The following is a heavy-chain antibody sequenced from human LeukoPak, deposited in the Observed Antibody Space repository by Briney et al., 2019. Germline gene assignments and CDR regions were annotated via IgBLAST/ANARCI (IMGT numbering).Heavy chain of an antibody. CDR2: IYYSGST. CDR1: GGSISSCY. J-gene: IGHJ3*02. V-gene: IGHV4-59*01. D-gene: IGHD3-22*01. Sequence: SETLSLTCTVSGGSISSCYWSWIRQPPGKGLEWIGYIYYSGSTNYNPSLKSRVTISVDTSKNQFSLKLSSVTAADTAVYYCARTPYYYDSSGYAFDIWGQGTMVTVSS. CDR3: ARTPYYYDSSGYAFDI.